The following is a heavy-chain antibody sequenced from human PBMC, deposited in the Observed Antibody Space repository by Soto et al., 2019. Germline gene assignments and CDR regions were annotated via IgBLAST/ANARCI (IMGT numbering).Heavy chain of an antibody. CDR1: GFSVNSKS. CDR3: RGDDVQGYVGSCYGVPLDV. D-gene: IGHD2-15*01. J-gene: IGHJ6*04. V-gene: IGHV3-66*01. Sequence: EGQLVESGGDLVQPGGSLRLSCAASGFSVNSKSMSGVRQAPGKGLEWVSLIQSGGSTYYAGSLKGRFTSSSDFAANTLLLQMISLMVEDTAVDYCRGDDVQGYVGSCYGVPLDVWGNGTTVTVSA. CDR2: IQSGGST.